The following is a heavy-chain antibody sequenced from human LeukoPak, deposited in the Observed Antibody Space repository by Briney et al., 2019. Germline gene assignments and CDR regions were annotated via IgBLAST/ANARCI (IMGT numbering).Heavy chain of an antibody. CDR3: ARGLRRADPSNWFDP. D-gene: IGHD6-19*01. CDR2: IIPIFGTA. J-gene: IGHJ5*02. V-gene: IGHV1-69*06. Sequence: ASVKVSCKASGGTFSSYAISWVRQAPGQGLEWTGGIIPIFGTANYAQKFQGRVTITADKSTSTAYMELSSLRSEDTAVYYCARGLRRADPSNWFDPWGQGTLVTVSS. CDR1: GGTFSSYA.